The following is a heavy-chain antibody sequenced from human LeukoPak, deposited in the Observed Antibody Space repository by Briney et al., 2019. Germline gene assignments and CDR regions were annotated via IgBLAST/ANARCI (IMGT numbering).Heavy chain of an antibody. CDR3: ARGATKAPFDY. J-gene: IGHJ4*02. CDR2: IYYSGGT. Sequence: PSETLSLTCTVSGGSISSHYWSWIRQPPGKGLEWIGYIYYSGGTNYNPSLKSQVTISVDTSKNQFSLKLSSVTAADTAVYYCARGATKAPFDYWGQGTLVTVSS. CDR1: GGSISSHY. V-gene: IGHV4-59*11.